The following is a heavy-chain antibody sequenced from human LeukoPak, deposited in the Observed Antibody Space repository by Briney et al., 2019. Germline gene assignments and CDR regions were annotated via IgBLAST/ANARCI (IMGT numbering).Heavy chain of an antibody. D-gene: IGHD6-19*01. CDR1: GFTFSSYA. Sequence: PGGSLRLSCAASGFTFSSYAMHWVRQAPGKGLEWVAVISYDGSNKYYADSVKGRFTISRDNSKNTLYLQMNNLRAEDTAVYYCAREGPPYYIPSGWYGRLDYWGQGTLVTVSS. CDR2: ISYDGSNK. V-gene: IGHV3-30-3*01. J-gene: IGHJ4*02. CDR3: AREGPPYYIPSGWYGRLDY.